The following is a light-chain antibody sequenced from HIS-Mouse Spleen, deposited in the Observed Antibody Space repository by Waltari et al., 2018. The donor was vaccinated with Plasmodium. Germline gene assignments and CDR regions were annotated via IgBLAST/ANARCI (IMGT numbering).Light chain of an antibody. CDR1: ALPKQY. CDR2: KDT. Sequence: SYELTQPPSVSVSPGQTARITCSGDALPKQYAYWYQQKPGQAPVLVIYKDTKRHSGIPERFAGSNSETTVTLTISGVQAEDEADYYCQSADSSGTYVFGTGTKVTVL. J-gene: IGLJ1*01. CDR3: QSADSSGTYV. V-gene: IGLV3-25*03.